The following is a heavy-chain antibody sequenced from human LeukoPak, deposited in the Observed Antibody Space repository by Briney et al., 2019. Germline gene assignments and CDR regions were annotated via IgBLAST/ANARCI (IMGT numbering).Heavy chain of an antibody. J-gene: IGHJ4*02. CDR1: GYTFTGYY. CDR3: ARAIGSGSFSFDY. CDR2: INPNSGGT. Sequence: ASVKVSCKASGYTFTGYYMHWVRQAPGQGLEWMGWINPNSGGTNYAQKFQGRVTMTRDTSISTAYMELSRLRSDDTAVYYCARAIGSGSFSFDYWGQETLVTVSS. D-gene: IGHD1-26*01. V-gene: IGHV1-2*02.